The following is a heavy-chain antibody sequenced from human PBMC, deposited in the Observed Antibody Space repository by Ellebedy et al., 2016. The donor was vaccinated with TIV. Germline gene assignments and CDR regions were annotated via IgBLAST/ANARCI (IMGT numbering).Heavy chain of an antibody. CDR1: GFTFSSYA. V-gene: IGHV3-23*01. CDR3: ALGQYQLLILSY. D-gene: IGHD2-2*01. Sequence: GESLKISCAASGFTFSSYAMSWVRQAPGKGLEWVSAISGSGGSTYYADSVKGRFTISRDNSKNTLYLQMNSLRAEDTAVYYCALGQYQLLILSYWGQGTLVTVSS. J-gene: IGHJ4*02. CDR2: ISGSGGST.